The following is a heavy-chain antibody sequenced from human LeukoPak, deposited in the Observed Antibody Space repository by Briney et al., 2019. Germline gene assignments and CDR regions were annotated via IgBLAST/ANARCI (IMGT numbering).Heavy chain of an antibody. Sequence: SETLSLTCTVSGGSISSYYWSWIRQPPGKGLEWIGYIYYSRSTNYNPSLKSRVTISVDTSKNQFSLKLTSVTAADTAVYYCARRGGSPLGAFDIWGQGTMVTVSS. CDR3: ARRGGSPLGAFDI. CDR2: IYYSRST. V-gene: IGHV4-59*01. CDR1: GGSISSYY. D-gene: IGHD1-26*01. J-gene: IGHJ3*02.